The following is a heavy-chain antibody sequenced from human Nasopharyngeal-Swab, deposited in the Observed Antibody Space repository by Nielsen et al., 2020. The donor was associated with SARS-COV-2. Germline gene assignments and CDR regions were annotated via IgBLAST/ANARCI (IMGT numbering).Heavy chain of an antibody. CDR3: VREAPRDRSIGPVIPHIWCYFDM. CDR2: DGSSK. Sequence: GGSLRLSGTAPGFTLAYVMHWGRQAPGQGREGVGADGSSKQNADSVRGRFTLSRDSSGNIVYLQMNNLRPDDTAVYYCVREAPRDRSIGPVIPHIWCYFDMWGQGNLVTVSS. V-gene: IGHV3-30*14. J-gene: IGHJ4*02. CDR1: GFTLAYV. D-gene: IGHD3-9*01.